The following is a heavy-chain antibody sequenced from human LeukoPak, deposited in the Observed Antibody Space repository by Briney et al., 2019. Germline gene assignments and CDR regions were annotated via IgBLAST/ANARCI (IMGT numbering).Heavy chain of an antibody. J-gene: IGHJ3*02. D-gene: IGHD6-19*01. V-gene: IGHV3-7*01. Sequence: PGGSLRLSCAASGFTFSSYWMSWVRQAPGKGLEWVANIKQDGSEKYYVDSVKGRFTISRDNAKNSLYLQMNSLRAEDTAVYYCARVGGWLHDAFDIWGQGTMVTVSS. CDR3: ARVGGWLHDAFDI. CDR1: GFTFSSYW. CDR2: IKQDGSEK.